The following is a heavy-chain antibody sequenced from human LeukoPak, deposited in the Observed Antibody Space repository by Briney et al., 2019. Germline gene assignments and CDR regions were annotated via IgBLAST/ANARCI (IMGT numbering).Heavy chain of an antibody. CDR1: GGSFSGYY. Sequence: SETLSLTCAVYGGSFSGYYWSWIRQPPGKGLEWIGFIYYSGSTNYNPSLKSRVTISVDTSKNQFSLKLSSVTAADTAVYYCARFTPQGYGWGGYNWFDPWGQGNLVTVSS. CDR2: IYYSGST. D-gene: IGHD3-16*01. CDR3: ARFTPQGYGWGGYNWFDP. J-gene: IGHJ5*02. V-gene: IGHV4-59*01.